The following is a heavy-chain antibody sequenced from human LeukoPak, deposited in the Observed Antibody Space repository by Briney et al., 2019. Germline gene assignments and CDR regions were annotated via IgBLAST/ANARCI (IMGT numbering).Heavy chain of an antibody. CDR2: IYHSGST. CDR3: ARVAAAGMSPLDY. Sequence: PSETLSLTCTVSGYSISSGYYWGWIRQPPGKGLEWIGSIYHSGSTYYNPSLKSRVTISVDTSKNQFSLKLSSATAADTAVYYCARVAAAGMSPLDYWGQGTLVTVSS. J-gene: IGHJ4*02. V-gene: IGHV4-38-2*02. CDR1: GYSISSGYY. D-gene: IGHD6-13*01.